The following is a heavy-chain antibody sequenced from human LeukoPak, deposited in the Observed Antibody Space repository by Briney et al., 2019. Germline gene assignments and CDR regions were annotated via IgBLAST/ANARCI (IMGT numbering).Heavy chain of an antibody. J-gene: IGHJ4*02. CDR1: GYTFTSYG. CDR2: ISAYNGNT. V-gene: IGHV1-18*01. D-gene: IGHD6-19*01. Sequence: ASVKVSCKASGYTFTSYGISWVRQAPGQGLEWMGWISAYNGNTNYAQKLQGRVTMTTDTSTSTAYMELRSLRSDDTAVYYCARDSAPYSSGWYVPDYWGQGTLVTASS. CDR3: ARDSAPYSSGWYVPDY.